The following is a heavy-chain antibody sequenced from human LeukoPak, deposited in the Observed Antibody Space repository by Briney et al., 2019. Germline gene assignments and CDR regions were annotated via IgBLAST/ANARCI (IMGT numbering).Heavy chain of an antibody. CDR3: ARDLVDYYDSSGYDFDY. V-gene: IGHV7-4-1*02. CDR2: INTNTGNP. Sequence: GASVKVSCKASGYTFTSYAMNWVRQAPGQGLEWMGWINTNTGNPTYARGFTGRFVFSLDTSVSTAYLQISSLKAEDTAVYYCARDLVDYYDSSGYDFDYWGQGTLVTVSS. D-gene: IGHD3-22*01. CDR1: GYTFTSYA. J-gene: IGHJ4*02.